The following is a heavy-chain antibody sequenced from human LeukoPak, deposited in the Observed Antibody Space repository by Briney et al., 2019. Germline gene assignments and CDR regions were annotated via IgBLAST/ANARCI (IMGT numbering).Heavy chain of an antibody. CDR3: ARTLCRGRYCTNGVCYSFDY. J-gene: IGHJ4*02. D-gene: IGHD2-8*01. V-gene: IGHV1-8*01. Sequence: ASVKVSCKASGYTFTSYDINWVRQATGQGLEWMGWMNPNSGNTGYAQKFQGRVTMTRNTSISRAYMELSSLRSEDTAVYYCARTLCRGRYCTNGVCYSFDYWGQGTLVTVSS. CDR1: GYTFTSYD. CDR2: MNPNSGNT.